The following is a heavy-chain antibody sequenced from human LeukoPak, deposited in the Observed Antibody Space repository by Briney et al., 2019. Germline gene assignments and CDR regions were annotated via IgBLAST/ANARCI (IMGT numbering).Heavy chain of an antibody. V-gene: IGHV3-53*01. CDR2: IKSDGTT. J-gene: IGHJ4*02. CDR1: GFTFSSYE. Sequence: PGGSLRLSCAASGFTFSSYEMNWVRQAPGKGLERVSLIKSDGTTEYADSVKGRFTISRDNSKNTLFLQMNSLRIEDTAVYYCARLRRGYWGRGTPVTVSS. CDR3: ARLRRGY.